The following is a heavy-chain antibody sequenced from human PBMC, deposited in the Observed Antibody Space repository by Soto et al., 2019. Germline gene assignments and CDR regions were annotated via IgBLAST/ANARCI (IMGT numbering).Heavy chain of an antibody. V-gene: IGHV1-2*04. CDR2: INPKSGGT. J-gene: IGHJ6*02. Sequence: ASVKVSCKASGYSFTDYHIHWVRQAPGQGLEWLGRINPKSGGTSTAQKFQGWVTMTTDTSISTASMELTRLTSDDTAIYYCARGDSTDCSNGVCSFFYNHDMDVWGQGATVTV. D-gene: IGHD2-8*01. CDR3: ARGDSTDCSNGVCSFFYNHDMDV. CDR1: GYSFTDYH.